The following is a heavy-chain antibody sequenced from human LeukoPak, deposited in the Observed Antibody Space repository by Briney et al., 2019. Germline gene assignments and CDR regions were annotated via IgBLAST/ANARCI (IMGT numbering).Heavy chain of an antibody. CDR1: GFTFSGSA. J-gene: IGHJ4*02. D-gene: IGHD6-19*01. V-gene: IGHV3-73*01. CDR2: IRSKANSYAT. Sequence: GGSLRLSCAASGFTFSGSAMPWVRQASGKGLEWVGRIRSKANSYATAYAASVKGRFTISRDDSKNTAYLQMNSLKTEDTAVYYCTTIAGIAVGSVDYWGQGTLVTVSS. CDR3: TTIAGIAVGSVDY.